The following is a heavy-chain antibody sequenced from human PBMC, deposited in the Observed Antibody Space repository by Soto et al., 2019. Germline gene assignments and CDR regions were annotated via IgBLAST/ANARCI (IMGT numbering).Heavy chain of an antibody. CDR3: ARDEIVVVPAAKDYYYYYGMDV. V-gene: IGHV6-1*01. D-gene: IGHD2-2*01. CDR2: TYYRSKWYN. J-gene: IGHJ6*02. CDR1: GDSVSSNSAA. Sequence: SQTLSLTCAISGDSVSSNSAAWNWIRQSPSRGLEWLGRTYYRSKWYNDYAVSVKSRITINPDTSKNQFSLQLNSVTPEDTAVYYCARDEIVVVPAAKDYYYYYGMDVWGQGXTVTVSS.